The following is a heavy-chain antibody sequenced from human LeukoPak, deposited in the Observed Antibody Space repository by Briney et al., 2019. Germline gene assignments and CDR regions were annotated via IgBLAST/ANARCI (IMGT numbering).Heavy chain of an antibody. D-gene: IGHD2-15*01. CDR3: ATGGRDIVVVVAANDAFDI. Sequence: ASVKVSCKVSGYTLTELSMHWVRQAPGKGLEWMGGFDPEDGETIYAQKFQGRVTMTEDTSTDTAYMELSSLRSEDTAVYYCATGGRDIVVVVAANDAFDIWGQGTMVTVSS. CDR1: GYTLTELS. V-gene: IGHV1-24*01. CDR2: FDPEDGET. J-gene: IGHJ3*02.